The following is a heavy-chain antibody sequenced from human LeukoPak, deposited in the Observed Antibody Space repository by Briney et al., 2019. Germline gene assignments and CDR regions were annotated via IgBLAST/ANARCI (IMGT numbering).Heavy chain of an antibody. J-gene: IGHJ6*03. V-gene: IGHV3-30*01. Sequence: GGSLRLPCAASGFTFSTFPMHWVRQAPGEGLQWVAVIANDGNNKYYSDSVRGRFTISRDNSKNTLSLQMDSLTTEDTAVYYCARGAGTTVYYIDVWGKGTTVTVSS. CDR1: GFTFSTFP. CDR3: ARGAGTTVYYIDV. CDR2: IANDGNNK. D-gene: IGHD1-7*01.